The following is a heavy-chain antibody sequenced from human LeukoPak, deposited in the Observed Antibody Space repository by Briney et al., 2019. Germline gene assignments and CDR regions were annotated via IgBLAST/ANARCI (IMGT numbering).Heavy chain of an antibody. D-gene: IGHD2-15*01. CDR2: IYYTGDT. CDR3: ARHPFATPFDY. J-gene: IGHJ4*02. Sequence: PSETLSLTCTVSGGSISNYYWSWLRQPPGKGLEWIGYIYYTGDTNHNPSLKSRATISIDTPKNQLSLTLHSVTAADTAVYYCARHPFATPFDYWGQGILVTVSS. V-gene: IGHV4-59*08. CDR1: GGSISNYY.